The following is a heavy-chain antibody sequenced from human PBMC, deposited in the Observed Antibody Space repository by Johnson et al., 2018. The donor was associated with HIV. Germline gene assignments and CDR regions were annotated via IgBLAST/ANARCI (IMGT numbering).Heavy chain of an antibody. D-gene: IGHD5-18*01. J-gene: IGHJ3*02. Sequence: QVQLVESGGGLVQPGGSLRLSCAASGFTFSSYDMHWVRQATGKGLEWVAVISYDGSNKYYADSVKGRFTISRDNSKNTLYLQMNSLRVDDTAIYYCARAYTYGAFDIWGQGTMVTVSS. CDR2: ISYDGSNK. V-gene: IGHV3-30*14. CDR1: GFTFSSYD. CDR3: ARAYTYGAFDI.